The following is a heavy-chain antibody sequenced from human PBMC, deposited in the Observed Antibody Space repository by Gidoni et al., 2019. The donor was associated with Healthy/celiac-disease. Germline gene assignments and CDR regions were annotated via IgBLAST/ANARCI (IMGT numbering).Heavy chain of an antibody. Sequence: EVQLVESGGGLVKHGGSLRLSCAASGFTFSSYTMNWVRQAPGKGLECVSSISSSSNYIYYADSVKGRFTISRDNTKNSLYLQMNSLRAEDTAVYYCARDRYNWNYGEGGAFDIWGQGTMVTVSS. CDR2: ISSSSNYI. CDR3: ARDRYNWNYGEGGAFDI. J-gene: IGHJ3*02. V-gene: IGHV3-21*02. CDR1: GFTFSSYT. D-gene: IGHD1-7*01.